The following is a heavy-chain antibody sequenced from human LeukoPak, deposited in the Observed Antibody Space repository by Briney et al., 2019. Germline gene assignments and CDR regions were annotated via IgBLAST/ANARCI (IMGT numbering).Heavy chain of an antibody. V-gene: IGHV4-59*11. CDR1: GGSISSHY. CDR3: ARVRSRSERMYYYYYYYMDD. CDR2: IYYSGST. D-gene: IGHD2-15*01. Sequence: SETLSLTCTVSGGSISSHYWSWIRQPPGKGLEWIGYIYYSGSTNYNPSLKSRVTISVDTSKNQFSLKLSSVTAADTAVYYCARVRSRSERMYYYYYYYMDDWGKGTTVTVSS. J-gene: IGHJ6*03.